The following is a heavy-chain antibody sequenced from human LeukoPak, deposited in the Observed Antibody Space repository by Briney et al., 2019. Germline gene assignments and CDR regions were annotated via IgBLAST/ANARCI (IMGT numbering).Heavy chain of an antibody. CDR3: ARRPRSYSGSYLNWFDP. D-gene: IGHD1-26*01. CDR2: IYPGDSDT. V-gene: IGHV5-51*01. Sequence: GESLKISCKGSGYSFTSYWIGWVRQMPGKGLEWMGIIYPGDSDTRYSPSFQGQVTISADKSISTAYLQWSSLKASDTAMYYCARRPRSYSGSYLNWFDPWGQGTLVTVSS. J-gene: IGHJ5*02. CDR1: GYSFTSYW.